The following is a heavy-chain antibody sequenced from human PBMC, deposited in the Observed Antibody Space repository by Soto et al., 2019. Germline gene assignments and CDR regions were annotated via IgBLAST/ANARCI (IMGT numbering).Heavy chain of an antibody. J-gene: IGHJ4*01. CDR1: GYTFSGSV. V-gene: IGHV1-3*01. CDR3: ATEIDETTVTSLDY. D-gene: IGHD4-17*01. CDR2: INADNGNT. Sequence: GSSVKVSCKDAGYTFSGSVMHWVRQAPGQRLEWMGWINADNGNTKYSQKFQGRVTITRYTSASTAYIELSRLRYEDTTVYYCATEIDETTVTSLDYWR.